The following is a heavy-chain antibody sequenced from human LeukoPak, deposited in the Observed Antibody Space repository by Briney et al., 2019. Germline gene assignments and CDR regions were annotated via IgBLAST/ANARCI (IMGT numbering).Heavy chain of an antibody. CDR1: GGSISSSSYY. Sequence: SETLSLTCTVSGGSISSSSYYWGWIRQPPGKGLEWIGSIYYSGSTYYNPSLKSRVTISVDTSKNQFSLKLSSVTAADTAVYYCAVEFLGYGSGSYFDYWGQGTLVTVSS. D-gene: IGHD3-10*01. CDR3: AVEFLGYGSGSYFDY. CDR2: IYYSGST. J-gene: IGHJ4*02. V-gene: IGHV4-39*01.